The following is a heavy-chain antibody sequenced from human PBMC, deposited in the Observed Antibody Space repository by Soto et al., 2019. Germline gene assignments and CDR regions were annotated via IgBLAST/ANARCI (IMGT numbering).Heavy chain of an antibody. CDR3: ARHVVGYYDFWSGRDNWFDP. D-gene: IGHD3-3*01. CDR2: IDPSDSYT. V-gene: IGHV5-10-1*01. Sequence: PRESLKISCKGSGYSFTSYWISWVRQMPGKGLEWMGRIDPSDSYTNYSPSFQGHVTISADKSISTAYLQWSSLKASDTAMYYCARHVVGYYDFWSGRDNWFDPWGQGTLVTVSS. CDR1: GYSFTSYW. J-gene: IGHJ5*02.